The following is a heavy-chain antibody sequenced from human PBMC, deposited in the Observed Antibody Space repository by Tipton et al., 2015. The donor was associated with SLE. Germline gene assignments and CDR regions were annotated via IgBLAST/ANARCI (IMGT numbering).Heavy chain of an antibody. D-gene: IGHD3-22*01. CDR1: GYTFTSYG. CDR3: ARESPSYYYDSSAPGAFDI. J-gene: IGHJ3*02. Sequence: QLVQSGAEVKKPGASVKVSCKASGYTFTSYGISWVRQAPGQGLEWMGWISAYNGNTNYAQKLQGRVTMTTDTSTSTAYMELRSRRSDDTAVYYCARESPSYYYDSSAPGAFDIWGQGTMVTVSS. CDR2: ISAYNGNT. V-gene: IGHV1-18*01.